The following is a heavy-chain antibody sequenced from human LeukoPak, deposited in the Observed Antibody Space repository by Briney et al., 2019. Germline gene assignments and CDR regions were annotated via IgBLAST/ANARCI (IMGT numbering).Heavy chain of an antibody. CDR3: ARDKPWEYGSGSKFDY. CDR1: GFTFSSHW. D-gene: IGHD3-10*01. J-gene: IGHJ4*02. CDR2: IKEDGSEK. Sequence: GSLRLSCAASGFTFSSHWMSWVRQAPGKGLEWVAHIKEDGSEKNYVDSVKGRFTTSRDNAKNSLFLQMNSLRDEDTAVYYCARDKPWEYGSGSKFDYWGQGTLVTVSS. V-gene: IGHV3-7*03.